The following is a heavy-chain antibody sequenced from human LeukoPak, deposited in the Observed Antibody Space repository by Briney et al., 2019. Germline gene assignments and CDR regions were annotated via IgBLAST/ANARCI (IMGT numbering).Heavy chain of an antibody. V-gene: IGHV4-39*01. CDR3: ARSDSSRYGWLDP. Sequence: SETLSLTCTVSGGSITSISYYWAWIRQPPGTGLEWIGSIFYVGDTYYNPSLDSRITIYVDTSRNQFSLKLYSVPAADTAVYYCARSDSSRYGWLDPWGRGTLVTVSS. D-gene: IGHD3-22*01. CDR2: IFYVGDT. J-gene: IGHJ5*02. CDR1: GGSITSISYY.